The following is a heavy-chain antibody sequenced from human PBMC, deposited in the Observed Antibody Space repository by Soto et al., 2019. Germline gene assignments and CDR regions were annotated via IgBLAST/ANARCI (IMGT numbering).Heavy chain of an antibody. CDR1: GYSFTSYW. J-gene: IGHJ6*02. V-gene: IGHV5-51*01. D-gene: IGHD2-2*01. Sequence: GESLKISCKGSGYSFTSYWIGWVRQMPGKGLKWMGIIYPGDSDTRYSPSFQGQVTISADKSISTAYLQWSSLKASDTAMYYCARLQRARRPYQQLLVHVLARGMDVWGQGTTVTVSS. CDR2: IYPGDSDT. CDR3: ARLQRARRPYQQLLVHVLARGMDV.